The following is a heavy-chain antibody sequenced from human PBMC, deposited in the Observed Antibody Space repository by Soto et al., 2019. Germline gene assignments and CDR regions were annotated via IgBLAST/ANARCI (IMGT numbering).Heavy chain of an antibody. V-gene: IGHV4-39*01. CDR1: GGSISSSSYY. J-gene: IGHJ4*02. CDR2: IYYSGST. D-gene: IGHD7-27*01. CDR3: ARWGRQRYYFDY. Sequence: LETLSLTCTVSGGSISSSSYYWGWIRQPPGKGLEWIGSIYYSGSTYYNPSLKSRVTISVDTSKNQFSLKLSSVTAADTAVYYCARWGRQRYYFDYWGQGTLVTAPQ.